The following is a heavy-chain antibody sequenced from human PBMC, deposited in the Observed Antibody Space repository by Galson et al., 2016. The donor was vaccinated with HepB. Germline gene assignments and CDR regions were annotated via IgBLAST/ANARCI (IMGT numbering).Heavy chain of an antibody. CDR2: IYPGDSDT. CDR1: GYSFTIYW. D-gene: IGHD4-17*01. J-gene: IGHJ4*02. V-gene: IGHV5-51*01. CDR3: ARHDYGASPAEC. Sequence: QSGAEVKEPGESLKISCEVSGYSFTIYWIGWVRQMPGKGLEWMGSIYPGDSDTKYGPSFQGLVTISADRSINTAYLQWSSLRASDTAMYYCARHDYGASPAECWGQGTPVTVSS.